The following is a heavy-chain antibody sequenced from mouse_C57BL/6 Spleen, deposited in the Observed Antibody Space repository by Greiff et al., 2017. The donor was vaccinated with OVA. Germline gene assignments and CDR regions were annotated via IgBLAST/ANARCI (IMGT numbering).Heavy chain of an antibody. CDR2: IYPGSGST. CDR3: ARRTYGNPYYFDY. V-gene: IGHV1-55*01. CDR1: GYTFTSYW. J-gene: IGHJ2*01. D-gene: IGHD2-10*02. Sequence: VQLQQPGAELVKPGASVKMSCKASGYTFTSYWITWVKQRPGQGLEWIGDIYPGSGSTNYNEKFKSKATLTVDTSSSTAYMQRSSLTSEDSAVYYCARRTYGNPYYFDYWGQGTTLTVSS.